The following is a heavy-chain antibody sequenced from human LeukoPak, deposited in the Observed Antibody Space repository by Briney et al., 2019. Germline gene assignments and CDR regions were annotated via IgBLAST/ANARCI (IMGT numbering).Heavy chain of an antibody. Sequence: LSGGSLRLSCAASGFTFSSYAMSWVRQAPGKGLEWVSAISGSGGSTYYADSVKGRFTISRDNSKNTLYLQMNRLRAEDTAVYYCAKDGEVVSPNYFDYWGQGTLVTVSS. D-gene: IGHD3-10*01. V-gene: IGHV3-23*01. CDR3: AKDGEVVSPNYFDY. CDR1: GFTFSSYA. CDR2: ISGSGGST. J-gene: IGHJ4*02.